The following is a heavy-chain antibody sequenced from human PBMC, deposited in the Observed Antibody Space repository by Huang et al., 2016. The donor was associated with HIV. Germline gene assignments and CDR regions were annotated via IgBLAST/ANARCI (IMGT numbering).Heavy chain of an antibody. CDR3: ASRTTVTTTSNYHYFYMDV. D-gene: IGHD4-17*01. V-gene: IGHV4-39*01. CDR2: IYYIGNG. CDR1: GGSISSSSYS. J-gene: IGHJ6*03. Sequence: LQLQESGPGLVKPSETLSLTCTVSGGSISSSSYSWGWIRQSPGKGLEWIGSIYYIGNGYYNPSLKSRVTMSVDRSANQFSLKMHSVTAADTAVYYCASRTTVTTTSNYHYFYMDVWGKGTTVIVSS.